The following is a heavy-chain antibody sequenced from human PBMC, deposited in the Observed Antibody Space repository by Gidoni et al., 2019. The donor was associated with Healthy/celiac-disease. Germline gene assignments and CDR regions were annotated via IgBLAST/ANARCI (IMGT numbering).Heavy chain of an antibody. CDR1: GFTVSSHY. V-gene: IGHV3-53*01. CDR2: IYSGGST. Sequence: EVQLVESGGGLIQPGGSLRLSCAASGFTVSSHYMSWVRQAPGKGLEWVSVIYSGGSTYYADSVKGRFTISRDNSKNTLYLQMNSLRAEDTAVYYCARDLTENYDFWSGYYNYYGMDVWGQGTTVTVSS. J-gene: IGHJ6*02. CDR3: ARDLTENYDFWSGYYNYYGMDV. D-gene: IGHD3-3*01.